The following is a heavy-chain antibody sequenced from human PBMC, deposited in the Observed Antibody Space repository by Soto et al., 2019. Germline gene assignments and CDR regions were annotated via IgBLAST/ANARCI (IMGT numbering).Heavy chain of an antibody. D-gene: IGHD6-19*01. CDR3: ARTNSSGWYPYFDY. CDR1: GGSISSSSYY. J-gene: IGHJ4*02. Sequence: QLQLQESGPGLVKPSETLSLTCTVSGGSISSSSYYWGWIRQPPGKGLEWIGSIYYSGSTYYNPSLKRRVPISVDTSKNQFSLKLSSVTAADTAVYYCARTNSSGWYPYFDYWGQGTLVTVSS. V-gene: IGHV4-39*01. CDR2: IYYSGST.